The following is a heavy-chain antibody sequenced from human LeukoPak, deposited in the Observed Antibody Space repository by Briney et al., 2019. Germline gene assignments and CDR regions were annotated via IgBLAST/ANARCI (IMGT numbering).Heavy chain of an antibody. CDR3: ARAGEVYNSGSYLEY. D-gene: IGHD6-19*01. CDR1: GYIFTSYY. V-gene: IGHV1-46*01. Sequence: ASVKVSCKASGYIFTSYYMHWVRQAPGQGLEWMGIINPSGGSTTYAQKFQGRVTITADESTSTAYMDLSSLRSEDTAVYYCARAGEVYNSGSYLEYWGQGTLVTVSS. J-gene: IGHJ4*02. CDR2: INPSGGST.